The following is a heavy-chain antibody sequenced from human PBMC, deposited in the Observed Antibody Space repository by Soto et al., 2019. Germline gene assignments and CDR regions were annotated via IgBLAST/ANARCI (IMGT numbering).Heavy chain of an antibody. J-gene: IGHJ4*02. CDR2: FDPEDGET. CDR1: GYTLTELS. Sequence: ASVKVSCKVSGYTLTELSMHWVRQAPGKGLEWMGGFDPEDGETIYAQKFQGRVTMTEDTSTDTAYMELSSLRSEDTAVYYCATTFFLTGYSSSWADYWGQGTLVTVSS. D-gene: IGHD6-13*01. CDR3: ATTFFLTGYSSSWADY. V-gene: IGHV1-24*01.